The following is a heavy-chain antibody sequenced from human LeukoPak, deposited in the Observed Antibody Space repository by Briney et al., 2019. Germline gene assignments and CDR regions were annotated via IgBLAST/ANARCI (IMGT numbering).Heavy chain of an antibody. CDR1: GGSISSRSL. J-gene: IGHJ4*02. V-gene: IGHV3-23*01. CDR2: ISENGGTT. Sequence: ETLSLTCTVSGGSISSRSLYWGWIRQPPGKGLEWVSGISENGGTTFYADSVKGRFTISRDNSKNTLYLQMNSLRGEDTAVYYRAREGSSTWVFDYWGQGTLVTVSS. CDR3: AREGSSTWVFDY. D-gene: IGHD6-13*01.